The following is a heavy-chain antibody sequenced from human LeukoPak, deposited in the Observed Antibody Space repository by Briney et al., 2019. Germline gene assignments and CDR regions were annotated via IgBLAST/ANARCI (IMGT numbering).Heavy chain of an antibody. CDR1: GFTFSSYR. Sequence: GGFLRLSCAASGFTFSSYRMTWVRQAPGKGLEWVASINQDGSEKYYVDSVKGRFTISRDNAKNSLYLQMNTLGADDTAVYYCARGNFGAFDIWGQGTMVTVSS. D-gene: IGHD3-3*01. CDR3: ARGNFGAFDI. CDR2: INQDGSEK. J-gene: IGHJ3*02. V-gene: IGHV3-7*05.